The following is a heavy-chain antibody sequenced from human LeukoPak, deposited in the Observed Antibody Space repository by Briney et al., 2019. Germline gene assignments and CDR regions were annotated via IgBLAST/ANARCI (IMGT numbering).Heavy chain of an antibody. CDR2: ISAYNGNT. J-gene: IGHJ4*02. Sequence: GASVKVSCKASGYTFTSYGISWVRQAPGQGLEWMGWISAYNGNTNYAQKLQGRVTMTTDTSTSTAYMELRSLRSDDTAVYYCARGVPYGDYGYTRSDYWGQGTLVTVSS. D-gene: IGHD4-17*01. CDR3: ARGVPYGDYGYTRSDY. V-gene: IGHV1-18*01. CDR1: GYTFTSYG.